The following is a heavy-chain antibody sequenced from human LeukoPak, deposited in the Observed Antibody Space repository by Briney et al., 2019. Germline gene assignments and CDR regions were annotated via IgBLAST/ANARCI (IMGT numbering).Heavy chain of an antibody. CDR1: GGSISSYY. Sequence: SETLSLTCTVSGGSISSYYWSWIRQPPGKGLEWIGYIYYSGSTKYNPSLKSRVTISVDTSKNQFSLKLSSVTAADTAVYYCATLGYSYGTDYWGQGTLVTVSS. J-gene: IGHJ4*02. V-gene: IGHV4-59*08. CDR2: IYYSGST. CDR3: ATLGYSYGTDY. D-gene: IGHD5-18*01.